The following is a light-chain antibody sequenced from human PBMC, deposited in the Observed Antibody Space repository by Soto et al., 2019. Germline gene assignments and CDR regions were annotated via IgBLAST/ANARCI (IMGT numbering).Light chain of an antibody. CDR1: NRDVGNYNL. CDR3: CSYAGSATWV. Sequence: QSALTQPASVSGSPGQSITISCTGTNRDVGNYNLVSWYQQHPGKAPKLMMYEVTKRPSGVSNRFSGSKSGNTASLTISGLQAEDEADYDCCSYAGSATWVFGGGTQLTVL. V-gene: IGLV2-23*02. J-gene: IGLJ3*02. CDR2: EVT.